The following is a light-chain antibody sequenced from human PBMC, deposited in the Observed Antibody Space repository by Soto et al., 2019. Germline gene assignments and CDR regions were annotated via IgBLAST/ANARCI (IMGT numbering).Light chain of an antibody. V-gene: IGKV3-20*01. CDR1: QSVSKMH. Sequence: EIVLTQSPGTLSLSPGERATLSCRASQSVSKMHLAWYQQKPGQAPRLLIYGASSRATGIPDRFSGGGSGTEFTLTINRLEPEDFAVYYCQQYGTSPYTFGQGTKVDIK. CDR2: GAS. J-gene: IGKJ2*01. CDR3: QQYGTSPYT.